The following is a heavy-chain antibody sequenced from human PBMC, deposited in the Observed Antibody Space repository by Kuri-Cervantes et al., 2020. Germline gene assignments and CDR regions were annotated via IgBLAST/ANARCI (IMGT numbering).Heavy chain of an antibody. Sequence: GGSLRLSCAASGLSIYVRNWVRQAPGKGLEWVSSISSSSSYIYYADSVKGRFTISRDNAKNSLYLQMNSLRAEDTAVYYCARGLLVVYAIDHWGQGTLVTVSS. V-gene: IGHV3-21*01. CDR2: ISSSSSYI. J-gene: IGHJ4*02. CDR1: GLSIYV. D-gene: IGHD2-8*02. CDR3: ARGLLVVYAIDH.